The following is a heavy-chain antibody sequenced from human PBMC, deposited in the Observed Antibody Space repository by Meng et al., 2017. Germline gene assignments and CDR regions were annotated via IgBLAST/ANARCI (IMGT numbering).Heavy chain of an antibody. CDR2: IYHSGST. D-gene: IGHD3-22*01. V-gene: IGHV4-4*02. CDR1: GGSISSSNW. J-gene: IGHJ4*02. Sequence: QGQLQESGPGLVKPSGTLSLTSAVSGGSISSSNWWSWVRQPPGKGLEWIGEIYHSGSTNYNPSLKSRVTISVDKSKNQFSLKLSSVTAADTAVYYCARAGVGYYDSSGPYSYWGQGTLVTVSS. CDR3: ARAGVGYYDSSGPYSY.